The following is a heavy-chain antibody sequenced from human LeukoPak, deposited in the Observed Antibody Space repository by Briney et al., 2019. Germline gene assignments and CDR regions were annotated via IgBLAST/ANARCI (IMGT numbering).Heavy chain of an antibody. CDR3: ARSHSCSSTSCYFGRWFEDAFDI. CDR1: GFTFSSYG. D-gene: IGHD2-2*01. CDR2: ISYDGSNK. Sequence: GGSLRLSCAASGFTFSSYGMHWVRQAPGKGLEWVAVISYDGSNKYYADSVKGRFTISRDNSKNTLYLQMNSLRAEDTAVYYCARSHSCSSTSCYFGRWFEDAFDIWGQGTMVTVSS. V-gene: IGHV3-30*03. J-gene: IGHJ3*02.